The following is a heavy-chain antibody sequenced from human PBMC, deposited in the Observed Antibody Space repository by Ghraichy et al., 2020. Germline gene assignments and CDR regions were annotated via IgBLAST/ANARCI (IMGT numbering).Heavy chain of an antibody. J-gene: IGHJ3*02. CDR3: VRGSAVAGKRRVSDI. CDR2: INPKSGDT. D-gene: IGHD6-19*01. CDR1: GYSFIAYY. V-gene: IGHV1-2*02. Sequence: ASVKVSCKASGYSFIAYYMHWVRQAPGQGLEWIGWINPKSGDTKFAQNLQDRVTMTRDTSITTAYMEVNKLRSDDTAVYYCVRGSAVAGKRRVSDIWGQGTTVTVSS.